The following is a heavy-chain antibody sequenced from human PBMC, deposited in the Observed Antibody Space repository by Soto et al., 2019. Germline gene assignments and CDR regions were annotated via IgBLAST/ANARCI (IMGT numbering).Heavy chain of an antibody. CDR2: IKQDGSEK. V-gene: IGHV3-7*03. CDR1: GFTFSTYW. CDR3: ASGTGVTTGGTFDY. D-gene: IGHD4-17*01. J-gene: IGHJ4*02. Sequence: QSGGSLRLSCAASGFTFSTYWMTWVRHVPGKGLEWVANIKQDGSEKYYVDSVKGRFTISRDNAKNSLFLQMNSLRVEDTAVYHCASGTGVTTGGTFDYWGQGTLVTVSS.